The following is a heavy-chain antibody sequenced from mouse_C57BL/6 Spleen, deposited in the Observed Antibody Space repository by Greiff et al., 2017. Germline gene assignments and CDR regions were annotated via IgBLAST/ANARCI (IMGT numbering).Heavy chain of an antibody. CDR2: ISSGGSYT. V-gene: IGHV5-6*01. Sequence: EVHLVESGGDLVKPGGSLKLSCAASGFTFSSYGMSWVRQTPDKRLEWVATISSGGSYTYYPDSVKGRFTISRDNAKNTLYLQMSSLKSEDTAMYYCARHKIYYGNYEGYAMDYWGQGTSVTVSS. CDR3: ARHKIYYGNYEGYAMDY. D-gene: IGHD2-1*01. CDR1: GFTFSSYG. J-gene: IGHJ4*01.